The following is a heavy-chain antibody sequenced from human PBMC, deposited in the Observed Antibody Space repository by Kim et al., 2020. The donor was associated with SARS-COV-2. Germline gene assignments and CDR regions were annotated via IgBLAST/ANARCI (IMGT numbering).Heavy chain of an antibody. CDR1: GDSLSTYY. J-gene: IGHJ5*02. CDR2: IYYTGSA. V-gene: IGHV4-59*01. Sequence: SETLSITCSVSGDSLSTYYWTWIRQPPGKGLEWIGYIYYTGSANYNPSLKSRLTISVDTSKNQFSLKLRSVTAADTAVYYCARQYCSGGSCGWFDPWGQGTLVTVSS. CDR3: ARQYCSGGSCGWFDP. D-gene: IGHD2-15*01.